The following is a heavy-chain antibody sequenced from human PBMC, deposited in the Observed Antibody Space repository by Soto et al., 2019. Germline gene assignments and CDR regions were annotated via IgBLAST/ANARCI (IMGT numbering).Heavy chain of an antibody. V-gene: IGHV3-15*01. Sequence: DVQLVESGGGLVNPGGSLRLSCRNSGFTFSKAWMRWVRQAPGKGLEWDGRIRSNADGGTVEYAAPVKGRFIISRDDSTNTLYLQMNSLDTEDTGVYYCTAAGVRGVVMSGMDVWGQGTAVTVSS. J-gene: IGHJ6*02. CDR2: IRSNADGGTV. D-gene: IGHD3-10*01. CDR1: GFTFSKAW. CDR3: TAAGVRGVVMSGMDV.